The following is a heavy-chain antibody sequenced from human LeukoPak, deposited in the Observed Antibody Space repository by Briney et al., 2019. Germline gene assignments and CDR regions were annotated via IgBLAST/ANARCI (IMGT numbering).Heavy chain of an antibody. Sequence: SVKVSCKASGGTFSSYAISWVRQAPGQGLEWMGRIIPILGIANYAQKFQGRVTITADKSTSTAYMELSSLRSEDTAVYYCARGPRSGSYLSSPWYYFDYWGQGTLVTVSS. J-gene: IGHJ4*02. D-gene: IGHD1-26*01. CDR2: IIPILGIA. CDR3: ARGPRSGSYLSSPWYYFDY. CDR1: GGTFSSYA. V-gene: IGHV1-69*04.